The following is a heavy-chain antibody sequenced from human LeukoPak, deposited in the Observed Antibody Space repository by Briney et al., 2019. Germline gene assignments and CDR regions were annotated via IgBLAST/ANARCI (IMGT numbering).Heavy chain of an antibody. Sequence: SETLSLTCTVSGGSISSGDYFWGWIRQHPGKGLEWIGYIYYSGSTYYNPSLKSRVTISVDTSKNQFSLMLNSVTAADTAMYYCARRGTGRWFDPWGQGTLVTVS. CDR2: IYYSGST. J-gene: IGHJ5*02. CDR3: ARRGTGRWFDP. CDR1: GGSISSGDYF. V-gene: IGHV4-31*03. D-gene: IGHD3-10*01.